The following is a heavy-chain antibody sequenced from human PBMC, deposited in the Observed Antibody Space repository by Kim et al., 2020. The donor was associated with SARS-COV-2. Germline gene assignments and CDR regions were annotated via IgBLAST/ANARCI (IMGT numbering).Heavy chain of an antibody. CDR1: GFTFSSYA. Sequence: GGSLRLSCAASGFTFSSYAMHWVRQAPGKGLEWVAVISYDGSNKYYADSVKGRFTISRDNSKNTLYLQMNSLRAEDTAVYYCARELGYCSSTSCYYWYYYYYGMDVWGQGTTVTVSS. D-gene: IGHD2-2*01. J-gene: IGHJ6*02. V-gene: IGHV3-30-3*01. CDR3: ARELGYCSSTSCYYWYYYYYGMDV. CDR2: ISYDGSNK.